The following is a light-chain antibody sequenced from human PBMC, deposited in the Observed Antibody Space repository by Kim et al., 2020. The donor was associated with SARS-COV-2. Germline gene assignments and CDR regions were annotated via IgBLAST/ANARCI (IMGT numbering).Light chain of an antibody. V-gene: IGLV3-1*01. CDR1: KLGDTY. CDR3: QAWDSSTVV. J-gene: IGLJ2*01. Sequence: SYELTQPPSVSVSPGQTASITCSGDKLGDTYASWYQQKPGQSPVLVIYQDTKRPSGIPERFSGSNSGTTATLTISGTQAMDGAEYYCQAWDSSTVVFGGG. CDR2: QDT.